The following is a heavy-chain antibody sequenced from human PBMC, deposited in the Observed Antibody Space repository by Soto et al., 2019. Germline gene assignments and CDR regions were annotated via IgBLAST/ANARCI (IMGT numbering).Heavy chain of an antibody. CDR2: INSSSSTI. CDR1: GFTFSSYS. CDR3: ARANYYGSPGDFDY. V-gene: IGHV3-48*01. D-gene: IGHD3-10*01. J-gene: IGHJ4*02. Sequence: EVQLVESGGGLVQPGGSLRLSCAASGFTFSSYSMNWVRWAPGKGLEWVPYINSSSSTIYYAASVKGRFTISRDNAKNSLYLQMTSLRAEDTAVYYCARANYYGSPGDFDYWGQGTLVTVSS.